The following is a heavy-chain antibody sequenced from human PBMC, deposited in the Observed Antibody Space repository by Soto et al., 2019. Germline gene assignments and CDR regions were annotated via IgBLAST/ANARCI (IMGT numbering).Heavy chain of an antibody. D-gene: IGHD1-26*01. CDR2: ISAYNGNT. CDR1: GYTFTSYG. V-gene: IGHV1-18*01. J-gene: IGHJ5*02. Sequence: ASVKVSCKASGYTFTSYGISWVRPAPGQGLEWMGWISAYNGNTNYAQKLQGRVTMTTDTSTSTAYMELRSLRSDDTAVYYCARDTYSGSYNWFDPWGQGTLVTVSS. CDR3: ARDTYSGSYNWFDP.